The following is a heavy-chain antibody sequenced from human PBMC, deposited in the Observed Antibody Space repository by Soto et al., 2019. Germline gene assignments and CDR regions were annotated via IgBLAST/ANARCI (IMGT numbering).Heavy chain of an antibody. CDR2: IYYSGST. Sequence: KPSETLSLTCTVSGGSISSSSYYWGWIRQPPGKGLEWIGSIYYSGSTYYNPSLKSRVTISVDTSKNQFSLKLSSVTAADTAVYYCARQMGAARPEGWFDPWGQGTLVTVSS. J-gene: IGHJ5*02. V-gene: IGHV4-39*01. D-gene: IGHD6-6*01. CDR3: ARQMGAARPEGWFDP. CDR1: GGSISSSSYY.